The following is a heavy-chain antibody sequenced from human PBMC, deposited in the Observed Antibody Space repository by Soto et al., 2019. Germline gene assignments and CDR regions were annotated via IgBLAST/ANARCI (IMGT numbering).Heavy chain of an antibody. CDR3: TKTVTIFGVVYSYGMDV. CDR1: GFTFSSYA. V-gene: IGHV3-30-3*01. Sequence: QVQLVESGGGVVQPGRSLRLSCPASGFTFSSYAMHWVRQAPGKGLEWVAVISYDGSNKYYADSVKGRFTISRDNSKNRLYLQMNSPRAEDRAVYYITKTVTIFGVVYSYGMDVWGQGTTVTVSS. CDR2: ISYDGSNK. J-gene: IGHJ6*02. D-gene: IGHD3-3*01.